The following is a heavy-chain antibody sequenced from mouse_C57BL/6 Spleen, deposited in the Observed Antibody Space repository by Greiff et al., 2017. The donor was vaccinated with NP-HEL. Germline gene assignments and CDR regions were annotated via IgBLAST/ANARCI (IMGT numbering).Heavy chain of an antibody. J-gene: IGHJ2*01. CDR1: GFTFSSYG. CDR2: ISSGGSYT. V-gene: IGHV5-6*01. CDR3: ARHYGSSYMDY. Sequence: EVKVVESGGDLVKPGGSLKLSCAASGFTFSSYGMSWVRQTPDKRLEWVATISSGGSYTYYPDSVKGRFTISRDNAKNTLYLQMSSLKSEDTAMYYCARHYGSSYMDYWGQGTTLTVSS. D-gene: IGHD1-1*01.